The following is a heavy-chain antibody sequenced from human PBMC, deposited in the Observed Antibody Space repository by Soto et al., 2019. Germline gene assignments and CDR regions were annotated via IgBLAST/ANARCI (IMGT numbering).Heavy chain of an antibody. CDR2: IRYDGNRK. D-gene: IGHD2-15*01. V-gene: IGHV3-30*02. J-gene: IGHJ4*02. CDR3: AKENTPPYFDY. CDR1: GFNLNDFG. Sequence: GGSLRLSCVASGFNLNDFGIHWVRQAPGKGLEWVSHIRYDGNRKNYVDSVKGRFTISRDSSKNTIYLQMNSLRVEDTAVYYCAKENTPPYFDYWGQGALVTVSS.